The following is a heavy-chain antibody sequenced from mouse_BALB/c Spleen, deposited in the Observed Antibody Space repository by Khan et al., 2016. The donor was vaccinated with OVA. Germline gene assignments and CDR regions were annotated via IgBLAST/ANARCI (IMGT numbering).Heavy chain of an antibody. V-gene: IGHV2-3*01. D-gene: IGHD2-2*01. Sequence: QVRLQQSGPGLVAPSQSLSITCTVSGLSLTNYGISWIRQPPGKGLEWLGVIWGDGSTNYHSALISRLSINKDNSKSQVFLKLNSLQTDDTAPYYCAIIYYGYDWFTYWGQGTLVTVAA. CDR2: IWGDGST. CDR3: AIIYYGYDWFTY. J-gene: IGHJ3*01. CDR1: GLSLTNYG.